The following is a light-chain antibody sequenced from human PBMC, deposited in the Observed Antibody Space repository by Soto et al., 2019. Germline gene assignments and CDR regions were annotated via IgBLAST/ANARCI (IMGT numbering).Light chain of an antibody. Sequence: QSVLTQSPSASASLGASVKLTCTLSSGHSDYGMAWHQQQPDKGPRYLMKLNLDGSHNKGDGIPDRCSGSSSGAERYLTISSIQSDDEADYYCQTWDTVVVFGGGTKVTVL. CDR1: SGHSDYG. V-gene: IGLV4-69*01. J-gene: IGLJ2*01. CDR2: LNLDGSH. CDR3: QTWDTVVV.